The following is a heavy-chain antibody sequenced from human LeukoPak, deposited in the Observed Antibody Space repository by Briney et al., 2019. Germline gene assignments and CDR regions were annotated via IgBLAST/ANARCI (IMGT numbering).Heavy chain of an antibody. CDR1: GFTFSSYA. CDR2: IIGSGGST. Sequence: GGSLRLSCAAPGFTFSSYAMSWVRQAPGKGLEWVSAIIGSGGSTYYADSSKGRFTTSRDNSRETLYLRMTSLRAEDTAVYYCAKGYYDYVWGSYYFDYWGQGTLVTVSS. CDR3: AKGYYDYVWGSYYFDY. J-gene: IGHJ4*02. D-gene: IGHD3-16*01. V-gene: IGHV3-23*01.